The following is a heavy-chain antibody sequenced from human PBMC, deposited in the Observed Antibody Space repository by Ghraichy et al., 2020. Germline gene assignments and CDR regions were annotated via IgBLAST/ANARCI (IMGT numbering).Heavy chain of an antibody. Sequence: GGSLRLSCAASGFTVSSNYMSWVRQAPGKGLEWVSVIYSGGSTYYADSVKGRFTISRDNSKNTLYLQMNSLRAEDTAVYYCARDQVGGYRYYGMDVWGQGTTVTVSS. CDR2: IYSGGST. J-gene: IGHJ6*02. CDR1: GFTVSSNY. D-gene: IGHD5-24*01. V-gene: IGHV3-53*01. CDR3: ARDQVGGYRYYGMDV.